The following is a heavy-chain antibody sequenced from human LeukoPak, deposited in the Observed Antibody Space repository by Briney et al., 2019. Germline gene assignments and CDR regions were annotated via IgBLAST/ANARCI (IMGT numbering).Heavy chain of an antibody. J-gene: IGHJ4*02. Sequence: SETLSLTCAVYGGTFSGYYWSWIRQPPGKGLEWIGEINHSGSTKYNPSLKSRVTISVDTSKNQFSLKLSSVTAADTAVYYCARANAEEYSSSSAPTYFDYWGQGTLVTVSS. CDR3: ARANAEEYSSSSAPTYFDY. CDR1: GGTFSGYY. CDR2: INHSGST. V-gene: IGHV4-34*01. D-gene: IGHD6-6*01.